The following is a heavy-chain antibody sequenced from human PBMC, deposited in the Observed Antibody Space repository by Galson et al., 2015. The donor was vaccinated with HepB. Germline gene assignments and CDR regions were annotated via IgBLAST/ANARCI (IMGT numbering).Heavy chain of an antibody. D-gene: IGHD2-2*01. CDR1: GFTFSSYG. V-gene: IGHV3-30*18. J-gene: IGHJ4*02. CDR3: AKVMEGYSSSYYTSDC. Sequence: SLRLSCAASGFTFSSYGMHWVRQAPGKGLEWVAFISHDAVAEFHADSVKGRFTISRENSMNTLYLQMNSLRAEDTAVYYCAKVMEGYSSSYYTSDCWGQGTLVTVSS. CDR2: ISHDAVAE.